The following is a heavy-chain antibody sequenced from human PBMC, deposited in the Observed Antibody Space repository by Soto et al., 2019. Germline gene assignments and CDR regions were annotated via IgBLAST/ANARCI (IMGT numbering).Heavy chain of an antibody. D-gene: IGHD2-2*01. CDR1: GFTFSSYA. CDR2: ISGSGGST. V-gene: IGHV3-23*01. Sequence: PGGSLRLSCAASGFTFSSYAMSWVRQAPGKGLEWVSAISGSGGSTYYADSVKGRFTISRDNSKNTLYLQMNSLRAEDTAVYYCAPMPYYYYNGLDVWGQGTKVTVSS. J-gene: IGHJ6*02. CDR3: APMPYYYYNGLDV.